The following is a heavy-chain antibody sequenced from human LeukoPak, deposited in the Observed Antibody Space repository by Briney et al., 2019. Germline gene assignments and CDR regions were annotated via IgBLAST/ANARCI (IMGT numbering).Heavy chain of an antibody. CDR2: INSDGSST. J-gene: IGHJ4*02. V-gene: IGHV3-74*01. D-gene: IGHD6-6*01. CDR1: GFTFSSYW. Sequence: GGSLRLSCAAPGFTFSSYWMHWVRQAPGKGLVWVSRINSDGSSTSYADSVKGRFTISRDSAKNTLYLQMNSRRGEDTAVYYCAREVSQLVRDLDYWGQGTLVTVSS. CDR3: AREVSQLVRDLDY.